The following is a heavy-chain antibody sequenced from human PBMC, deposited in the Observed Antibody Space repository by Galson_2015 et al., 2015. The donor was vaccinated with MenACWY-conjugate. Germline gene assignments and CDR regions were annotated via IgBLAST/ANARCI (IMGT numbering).Heavy chain of an antibody. CDR3: VRCNVVGGDYAFDP. Sequence: LRPSCAASGFTFSTYWMTWVRQAPGKGLEWVANIKQDGSERYYVDSVKGRFTISRDNAKNSLYLQMNSLRDEDMAVYYCVRCNVVGGDYAFDPWGQGTLVTVSS. J-gene: IGHJ5*02. CDR2: IKQDGSER. CDR1: GFTFSTYW. D-gene: IGHD4-17*01. V-gene: IGHV3-7*03.